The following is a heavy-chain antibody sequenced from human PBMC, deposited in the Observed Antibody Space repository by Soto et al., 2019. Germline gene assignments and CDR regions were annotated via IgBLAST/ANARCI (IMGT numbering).Heavy chain of an antibody. CDR1: GYTFTSNY. CDR2: INPSGGST. CDR3: ARVPRINGECPYYYFDY. D-gene: IGHD2-8*01. J-gene: IGHJ4*01. V-gene: IGHV1-46*01. Sequence: ASVKVSCKASGYTFTSNYMHWVRQAPGQGLEWMGIINPSGGSTSYAQKFQGRVTMTRDTPTSTVYMELSSLRSEDTAVYYCARVPRINGECPYYYFDYWCHGPQVTVSS.